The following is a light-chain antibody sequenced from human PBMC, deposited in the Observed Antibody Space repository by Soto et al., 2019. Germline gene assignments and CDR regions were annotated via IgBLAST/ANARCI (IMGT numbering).Light chain of an antibody. CDR3: SSYTSSSTLGV. Sequence: QSALTQPASGSGSPGQSITISCTGTSSDVGGYNYVSWYQQHPGKAPKLMIYDVSNRPSGVSNRFSGSKSGNTASLTISGLQVEDEADYYCSSYTSSSTLGVFGTGTKLTVL. CDR1: SSDVGGYNY. J-gene: IGLJ1*01. V-gene: IGLV2-14*01. CDR2: DVS.